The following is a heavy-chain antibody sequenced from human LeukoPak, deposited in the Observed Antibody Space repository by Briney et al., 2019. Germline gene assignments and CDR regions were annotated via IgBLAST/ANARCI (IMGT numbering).Heavy chain of an antibody. V-gene: IGHV4-59*12. CDR2: IYYSGST. J-gene: IGHJ4*02. D-gene: IGHD6-19*01. CDR3: ARGGTQWLVHDY. CDR1: GGSISSYY. Sequence: SETLSLTCTVSGGSISSYYWSWIRQPPGKGLEWIGYIYYSGSTNYNPSLKSRVTISVDTSKNQFSLKLSSVTAEDTAVYYCARGGTQWLVHDYWGQGTLVTVSS.